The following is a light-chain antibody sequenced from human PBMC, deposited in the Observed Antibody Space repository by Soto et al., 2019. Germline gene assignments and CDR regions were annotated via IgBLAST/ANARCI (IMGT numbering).Light chain of an antibody. CDR1: QGISSY. CDR3: QQSYITLWT. CDR2: GAT. Sequence: DIQMTQSPSSLSASVGDRVTITCRASQGISSYLNWYQQKPGKAPKLLIHGATSLQSGVPSRFSGSGSGTDFTLTTSSLQPEDFATYYCQQSYITLWTFGQGTKVDIK. V-gene: IGKV1-39*01. J-gene: IGKJ1*01.